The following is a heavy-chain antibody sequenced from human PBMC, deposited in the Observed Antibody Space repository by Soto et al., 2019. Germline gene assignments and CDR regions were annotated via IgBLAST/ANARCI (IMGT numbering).Heavy chain of an antibody. CDR3: AKDKITGLFDY. Sequence: SETLSLTCAVYGGSFSGYYWTWIRQPPGTGLEWIGEINHSGSTNYNPSLKRRGTISVDTSKNQFSLKLTSVTAADTAVYYCAKDKITGLFDYWGQGTLVTVSS. CDR2: INHSGST. V-gene: IGHV4-34*01. CDR1: GGSFSGYY. J-gene: IGHJ4*01. D-gene: IGHD2-8*02.